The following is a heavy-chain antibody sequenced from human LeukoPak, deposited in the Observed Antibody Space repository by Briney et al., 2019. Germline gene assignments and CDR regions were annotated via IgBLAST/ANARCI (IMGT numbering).Heavy chain of an antibody. Sequence: SETLSLTCTVSGGSISSYYWSWIRQPPGKGLEWIGYIYYSGSTNYNPSLKSRVTISVDTSKNQFSLKLSSVTAADTAVYYCARQSGYRSGGSCYAGLVDYWGQGTLVTVSS. CDR1: GGSISSYY. D-gene: IGHD2-15*01. V-gene: IGHV4-59*08. J-gene: IGHJ4*02. CDR3: ARQSGYRSGGSCYAGLVDY. CDR2: IYYSGST.